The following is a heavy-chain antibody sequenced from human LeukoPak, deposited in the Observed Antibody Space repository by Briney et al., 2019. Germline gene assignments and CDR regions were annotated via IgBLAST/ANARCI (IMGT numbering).Heavy chain of an antibody. V-gene: IGHV1-69*13. J-gene: IGHJ4*02. D-gene: IGHD2-2*01. Sequence: SVKVSCKASGGTFSSYAISWVRQAPGQGLEWMGGIIPIFGTADYAQKFQGRVTITADESTSTAYMELSSLRSEDTAVYYCARGYCSSTSCFFDYWGQGTLVTVSS. CDR2: IIPIFGTA. CDR1: GGTFSSYA. CDR3: ARGYCSSTSCFFDY.